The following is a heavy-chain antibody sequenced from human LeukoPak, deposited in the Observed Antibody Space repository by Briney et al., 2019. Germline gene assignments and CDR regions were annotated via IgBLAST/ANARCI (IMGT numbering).Heavy chain of an antibody. D-gene: IGHD3-10*01. CDR1: GFTFSTYG. V-gene: IGHV3-33*01. CDR2: VWYDGSNK. CDR3: ARDRWFGDEDSFDI. J-gene: IGHJ3*02. Sequence: GGSQRLSCAASGFTFSTYGMHWVRQAPGKGLEWVAVVWYDGSNKYYADSVKGRFTISRDNSKNTLYLQMNSLRAEDTAIYYCARDRWFGDEDSFDIWGQGRMVTVSS.